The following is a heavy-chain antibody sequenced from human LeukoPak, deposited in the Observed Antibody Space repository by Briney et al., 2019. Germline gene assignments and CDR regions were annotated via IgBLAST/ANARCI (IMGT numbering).Heavy chain of an antibody. Sequence: SETLSLTCAVSGGSISSSNWWSWVRQPPGKGLEWIGSIYYSGSTYYNPSLKSRVTISVDTSKNQFSLKLSSVTAADTAVYYCARLTSLRIQLRGYYFDYWGQGTLVTVSS. D-gene: IGHD5-18*01. J-gene: IGHJ4*02. CDR2: IYYSGST. V-gene: IGHV4-39*01. CDR1: GGSISSSNW. CDR3: ARLTSLRIQLRGYYFDY.